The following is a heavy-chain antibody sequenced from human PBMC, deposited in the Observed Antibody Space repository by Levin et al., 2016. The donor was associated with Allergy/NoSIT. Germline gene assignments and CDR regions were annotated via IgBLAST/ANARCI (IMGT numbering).Heavy chain of an antibody. CDR2: TSYDGVNK. Sequence: GGSLRLSCAASGFNFSVYGMHWVRQAPGKGLEWVAVTSYDGVNKFYGDSVKGRFTIARDNSKNTLYLQMSSLRAENTAVYYCAKIGAHPYLVPGVINYHYGMDVWGHGTTVTVSS. V-gene: IGHV3-30*18. CDR3: AKIGAHPYLVPGVINYHYGMDV. CDR1: GFNFSVYG. J-gene: IGHJ6*02. D-gene: IGHD3-10*01.